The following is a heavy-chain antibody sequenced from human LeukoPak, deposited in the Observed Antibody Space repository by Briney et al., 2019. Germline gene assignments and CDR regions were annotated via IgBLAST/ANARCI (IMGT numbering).Heavy chain of an antibody. V-gene: IGHV4-59*01. D-gene: IGHD6-13*01. Sequence: PSETLSLTCTVSGGSISSYYWSWIRQPPGKGLEWIGYIYYSGSTNYNPSLKSRVTISVDTSKNQFSLKLSSVTAADTAVYYCARQNTRGYSSSWYYFDYWGQGTLVTVSS. J-gene: IGHJ4*02. CDR3: ARQNTRGYSSSWYYFDY. CDR1: GGSISSYY. CDR2: IYYSGST.